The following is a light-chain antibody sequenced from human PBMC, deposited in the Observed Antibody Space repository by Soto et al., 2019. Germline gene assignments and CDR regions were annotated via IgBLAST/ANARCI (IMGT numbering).Light chain of an antibody. J-gene: IGKJ3*01. V-gene: IGKV3D-15*01. CDR2: AAY. CDR3: QQYNNWPPVT. Sequence: VLRRSAATLSLSPGESATLSCRASQSVSSTKLAWYQQKPGQAPRLIIYAAYSRAAGIPHRFSGSGSGTEFTLTISSLQSADFAVYFCQQYNNWPPVTVGPRTKV. CDR1: QSVSST.